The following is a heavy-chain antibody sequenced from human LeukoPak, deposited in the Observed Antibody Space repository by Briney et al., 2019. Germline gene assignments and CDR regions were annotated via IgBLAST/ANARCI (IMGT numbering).Heavy chain of an antibody. D-gene: IGHD6-13*01. J-gene: IGHJ6*02. Sequence: ASVKVSCKASGYTFTGYYMHWVRQAPGQGLEWMGWINPNSGCTNYAQKFQGRVTMTRDTSISTAYMELSRLRSDDTAVYYCARDIAAAVLLIYGMDVWGQGTTVTVSS. CDR3: ARDIAAAVLLIYGMDV. CDR2: INPNSGCT. V-gene: IGHV1-2*02. CDR1: GYTFTGYY.